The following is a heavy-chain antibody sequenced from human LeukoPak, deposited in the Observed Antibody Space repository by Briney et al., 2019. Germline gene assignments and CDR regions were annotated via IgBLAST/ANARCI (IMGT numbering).Heavy chain of an antibody. CDR3: ARDFSNKGHDY. V-gene: IGHV3-11*01. J-gene: IGHJ4*02. D-gene: IGHD3-3*01. CDR2: ASNGASDTI. Sequence: GSLILSCAASGFRLSDFYMTWIRQAPGKGLEYVSYASNGASDTIVYSDSVKGRFRVSKDYAKNSLYLQMNSLRAEDTAVYYCARDFSNKGHDYWGQGAPVTVSS. CDR1: GFRLSDFY.